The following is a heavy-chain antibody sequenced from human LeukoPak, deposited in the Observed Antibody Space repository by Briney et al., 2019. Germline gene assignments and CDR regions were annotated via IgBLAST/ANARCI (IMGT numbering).Heavy chain of an antibody. CDR3: PRWAWGSGWGAFDI. CDR1: GFAFSDSD. J-gene: IGHJ3*02. Sequence: WGSLRLSGAASGFAFSDSDMYWVRQGPGKGLEWVGRIRSKANNYATAYAVSVKGRFTISRDDSKNTAHLQMNRLRTEDTAVYYCPRWAWGSGWGAFDIWGQGTMVTVPS. D-gene: IGHD6-19*01. V-gene: IGHV3-73*01. CDR2: IRSKANNYAT.